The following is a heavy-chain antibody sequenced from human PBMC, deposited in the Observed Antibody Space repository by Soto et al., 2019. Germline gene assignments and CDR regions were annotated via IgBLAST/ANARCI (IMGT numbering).Heavy chain of an antibody. J-gene: IGHJ6*02. CDR1: GGSFSGYY. CDR3: ARGLDWNDEDYGMDV. V-gene: IGHV4-34*01. D-gene: IGHD1-1*01. Sequence: PSETLSLTCAVYGGSFSGYYWSWIRQPPGKGLEWIGEINHSGSTNYNPSLKSRVTISVDTSKNQFSLKLSSVTAADTAVYYCARGLDWNDEDYGMDVWGQGTTVTVS. CDR2: INHSGST.